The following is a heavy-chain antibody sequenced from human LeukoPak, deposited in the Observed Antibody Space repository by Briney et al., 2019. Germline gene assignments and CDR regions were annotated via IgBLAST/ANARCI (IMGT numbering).Heavy chain of an antibody. D-gene: IGHD5-18*01. CDR3: ARVVWDGRYSYGLGDYYYYMDV. V-gene: IGHV3-48*03. Sequence: GGSLRLSCAASGFTLSSYEMNWVRQAPGKGLEWVSYISSSGRTIYYADSVKGRFTISRDNAKNSLYLQMNSLRAEDTAVYYCARVVWDGRYSYGLGDYYYYMDVWGKGTTVTISS. CDR1: GFTLSSYE. J-gene: IGHJ6*03. CDR2: ISSSGRTI.